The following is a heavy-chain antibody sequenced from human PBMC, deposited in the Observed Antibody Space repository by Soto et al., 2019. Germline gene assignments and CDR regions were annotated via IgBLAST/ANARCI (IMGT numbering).Heavy chain of an antibody. CDR3: ARGRGTYTDY. V-gene: IGHV4-31*03. Sequence: QVQLQESGPGLMKPSQTLSLTCIVSGDSISSGGYLWTWIRQYPGKGLEWMGYIYHSGTASYNPSLNSRLTISVDTSNDAFSLRRRCVTAADTAVYYCARGRGTYTDYWGQGTLVIVSS. CDR1: GDSISSGGYL. CDR2: IYHSGTA. D-gene: IGHD2-2*02. J-gene: IGHJ4*02.